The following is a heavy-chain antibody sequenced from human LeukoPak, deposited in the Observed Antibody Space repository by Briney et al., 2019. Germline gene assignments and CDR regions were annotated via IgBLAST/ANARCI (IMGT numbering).Heavy chain of an antibody. CDR2: INHSGST. CDR1: GGSFSGYY. CDR3: ARLPGVRGFYFDY. Sequence: PSETLSLTCAVYGGSFSGYYWSWIRQPPGKGLEWIGEINHSGSTNYNPSLKSRVTISVDTSKNQFSLTLSSVTAADTAVYYCARLPGVRGFYFDYWGQGTLVTVSS. D-gene: IGHD3-10*01. V-gene: IGHV4-34*01. J-gene: IGHJ4*02.